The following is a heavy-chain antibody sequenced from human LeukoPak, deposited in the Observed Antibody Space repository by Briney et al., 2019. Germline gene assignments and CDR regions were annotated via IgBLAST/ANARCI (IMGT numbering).Heavy chain of an antibody. V-gene: IGHV4-30-2*01. J-gene: IGHJ5*02. CDR2: IYHSGST. D-gene: IGHD3-10*01. CDR1: GGSISSGGYS. CDR3: ARGRDGSGELFNWFDP. Sequence: PSETLSLTCAVSGGSISSGGYSWSWIRQPPGKGLEWIRYIYHSGSTYYNPSLKSRVTISVDRSKNQFSLKLSSVTAADTAVYYCARGRDGSGELFNWFDPWGQGTLVTVS.